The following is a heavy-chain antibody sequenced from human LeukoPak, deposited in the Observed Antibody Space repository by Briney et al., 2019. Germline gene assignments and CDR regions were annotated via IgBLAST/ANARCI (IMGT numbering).Heavy chain of an antibody. CDR2: ISNTGTII. CDR3: ARDGGEYQLENNAFDI. D-gene: IGHD2-2*01. CDR1: GFSFSDYY. V-gene: IGHV3-11*04. J-gene: IGHJ3*02. Sequence: GGSLRLSCAASGFSFSDYYMSWIRQAPGKGLEWVSYISNTGTIIYYADSVRGRFTISRDNAQSSLYLQMNSLRAEDTAVYYCARDGGEYQLENNAFDIWGQGTMVTVSS.